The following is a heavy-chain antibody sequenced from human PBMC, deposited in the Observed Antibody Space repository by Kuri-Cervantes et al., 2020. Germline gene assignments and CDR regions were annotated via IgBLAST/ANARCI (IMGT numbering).Heavy chain of an antibody. CDR3: ARGQEYSSSWYGLWGAQGSHNWFDP. Sequence: ASVKVSCKASGGTFSSYAISWVRQAPGQGLEWMGWMNPNSGNTGYAQKFQGRVTMTRNTSISTAYMELSSLRSEDTAVYYCARGQEYSSSWYGLWGAQGSHNWFDPWGHGTLVTVSS. D-gene: IGHD6-13*01. CDR2: MNPNSGNT. J-gene: IGHJ5*02. CDR1: GGTFSSYA. V-gene: IGHV1-8*02.